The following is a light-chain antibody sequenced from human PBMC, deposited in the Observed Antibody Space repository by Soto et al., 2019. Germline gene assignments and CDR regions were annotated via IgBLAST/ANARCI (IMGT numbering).Light chain of an antibody. J-gene: IGKJ4*01. CDR2: GAS. CDR1: QSVSSY. CDR3: QQYGSSPLT. V-gene: IGKV3-20*01. Sequence: EIVLTQSPATLSLCPGERAPLSCKASQSVSSYLAWYQQEPGQAPRVLIYGASSRATGIPDRFSGSGSGTDFTLTISRLQPEDFEVYYCQQYGSSPLTFGGGTKVDTK.